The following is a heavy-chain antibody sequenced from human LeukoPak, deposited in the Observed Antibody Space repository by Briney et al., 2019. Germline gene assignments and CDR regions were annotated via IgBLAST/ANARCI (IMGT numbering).Heavy chain of an antibody. CDR3: ASHYYYDSSGYYYSHAFDI. Sequence: EASVKVSCKASGGTFSSYAISWVRQAPGQGLEWMGGIISIFGTANYAQKFQGRVTITTDESTSTAYMELSSLRSEDTAVYYCASHYYYDSSGYYYSHAFDIWGQGTMVTVSS. V-gene: IGHV1-69*05. D-gene: IGHD3-22*01. J-gene: IGHJ3*02. CDR2: IISIFGTA. CDR1: GGTFSSYA.